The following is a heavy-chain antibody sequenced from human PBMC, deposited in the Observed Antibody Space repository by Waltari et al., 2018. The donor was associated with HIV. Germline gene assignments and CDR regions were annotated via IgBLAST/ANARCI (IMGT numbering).Heavy chain of an antibody. Sequence: EVQLVESGGGLVQPGGSLRLSCAATGFTFTSSWLHWIRHAPGKGLGWVSRINSDGSSTSYADSVKGRFTISRDNAKNTLYLQMNSLRAEDTAVYYCARDRGSPYGDPYFDYWGQGTLVTVSS. V-gene: IGHV3-74*01. D-gene: IGHD4-17*01. CDR3: ARDRGSPYGDPYFDY. CDR1: GFTFTSSW. J-gene: IGHJ4*02. CDR2: INSDGSST.